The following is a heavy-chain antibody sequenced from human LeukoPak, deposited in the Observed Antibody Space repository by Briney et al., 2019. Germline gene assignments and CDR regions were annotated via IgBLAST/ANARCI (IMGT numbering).Heavy chain of an antibody. CDR1: GGSISSGDYY. CDR3: ARGREWEPKVFDY. CDR2: IYYSGNT. V-gene: IGHV4-61*08. Sequence: SETLSLTCTVSGGSISSGDYYWSWIRQHPGKGLEWIGYIYYSGNTYYNPSLKSRVTISVDTSKNQFSLKLSSVTAADTAVYYCARGREWEPKVFDYWGQGTLVTVSS. J-gene: IGHJ4*02. D-gene: IGHD1-26*01.